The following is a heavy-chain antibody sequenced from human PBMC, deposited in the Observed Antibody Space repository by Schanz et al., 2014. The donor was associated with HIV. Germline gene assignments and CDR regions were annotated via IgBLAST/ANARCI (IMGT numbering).Heavy chain of an antibody. J-gene: IGHJ6*02. CDR2: MNPKSGNT. V-gene: IGHV1-8*01. D-gene: IGHD1-26*01. Sequence: QVQLVQSGAEVKKPGASVKVSCKASGYTFTDYDISWVRQATGQGPEWMGWMNPKSGNTGYAQKFQGRVTMTRNTSISTAYMELSSLRSEDTAVYYCARRGLVGATLYYYYYGMDVWGQGTTVTVSS. CDR1: GYTFTDYD. CDR3: ARRGLVGATLYYYYYGMDV.